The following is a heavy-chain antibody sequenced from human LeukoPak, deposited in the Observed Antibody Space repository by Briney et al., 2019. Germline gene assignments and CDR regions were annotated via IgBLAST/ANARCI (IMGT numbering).Heavy chain of an antibody. D-gene: IGHD5-18*01. Sequence: GGSLRLSCAVSGFTFSSYWMHWVRQAPGKGLAWVSRINRDGSSTSYADSVKRRFTISRDNTKNTLHLQMNSLRAEDTAVYYCAGGGYTYGLYWGQGDLVTVSS. V-gene: IGHV3-74*01. CDR2: INRDGSST. CDR3: AGGGYTYGLY. CDR1: GFTFSSYW. J-gene: IGHJ4*02.